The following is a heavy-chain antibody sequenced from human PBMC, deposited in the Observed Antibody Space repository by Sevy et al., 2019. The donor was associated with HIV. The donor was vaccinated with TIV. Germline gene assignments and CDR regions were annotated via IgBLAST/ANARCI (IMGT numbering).Heavy chain of an antibody. CDR3: ARARYYDSSAYYHFDY. J-gene: IGHJ4*02. V-gene: IGHV4-38-2*01. D-gene: IGHD3-22*01. CDR2: IYHGGST. CDR1: GYSISSGYY. Sequence: SETLSLTCAVSGYSISSGYYWGWIRQPPGKGLEWIGSIYHGGSTYYNPSLKSRVTISVDTSKNQFSLKLSSVTAADTAVYYCARARYYDSSAYYHFDYWGQGTLVTVSS.